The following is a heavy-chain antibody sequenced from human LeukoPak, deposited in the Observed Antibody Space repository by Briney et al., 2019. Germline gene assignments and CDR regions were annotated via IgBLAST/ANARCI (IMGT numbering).Heavy chain of an antibody. CDR2: IRYDGSNK. J-gene: IGHJ4*02. CDR1: GFTFSSYG. CDR3: ARDLGGYGDYGTNFDY. V-gene: IGHV3-30*02. D-gene: IGHD4-17*01. Sequence: GGSLRLSCAASGFTFSSYGMHWVRQAPGKGLEWVAFIRYDGSNKYYADSVKGRFTISRHNAKRSLYLQMNSLRAEDTAVYCCARDLGGYGDYGTNFDYWGQGTLVTVSS.